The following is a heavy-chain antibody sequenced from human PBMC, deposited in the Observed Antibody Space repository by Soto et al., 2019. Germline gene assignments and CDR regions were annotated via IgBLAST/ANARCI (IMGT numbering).Heavy chain of an antibody. V-gene: IGHV3-23*01. CDR3: AKGPRAVASRNYFDY. CDR1: GFTFSRYA. Sequence: PGGSLRLSCEASGFTFSRYAMTWVRQAPGKGLECVSAISASGGNTYNAEYVKGRFTISRDNSKNTLYLQLNSLRPEDTAVYFCAKGPRAVASRNYFDYWGQGTLVTVSS. CDR2: ISASGGNT. J-gene: IGHJ4*02. D-gene: IGHD6-19*01.